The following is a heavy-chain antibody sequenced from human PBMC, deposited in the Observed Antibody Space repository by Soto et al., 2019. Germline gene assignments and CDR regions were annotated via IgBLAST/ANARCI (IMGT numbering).Heavy chain of an antibody. Sequence: EVQLLQSGGGLVQPGESLRLSCAASGFAFRNLAMTWVRQAPGKGLECVSGVVGSGETYYADSVKGRFTISRDNAKNSLYLQMNSLRAEDTALYYCAKDSSGGVVANWFDPWGQGTLVTVSS. J-gene: IGHJ5*02. CDR1: GFAFRNLA. D-gene: IGHD3-22*01. CDR3: AKDSSGGVVANWFDP. V-gene: IGHV3-23*01. CDR2: VVGSGET.